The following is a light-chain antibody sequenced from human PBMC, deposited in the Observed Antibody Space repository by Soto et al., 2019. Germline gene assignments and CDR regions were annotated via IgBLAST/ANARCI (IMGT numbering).Light chain of an antibody. CDR2: EVN. J-gene: IGLJ3*02. CDR3: TSFTTGGPWV. CDR1: SSDVGAYNH. Sequence: QSALTQPASVSGSPGQSITISCTGTSSDVGAYNHVSWYQQHPGKVPKVMIYEVNNRPSGVSNRFSASKSGNTASLTISGLQAEDEATYNCTSFTTGGPWVFGGGTKLTAL. V-gene: IGLV2-14*03.